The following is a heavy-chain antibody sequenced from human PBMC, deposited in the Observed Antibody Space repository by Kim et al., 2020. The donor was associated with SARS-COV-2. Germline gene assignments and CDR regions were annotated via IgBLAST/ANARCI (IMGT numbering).Heavy chain of an antibody. Sequence: MGGVRQMPGKGLEWLGIIYPGDSDTRYSPSFQGQVTISADKSISTAYLQWSSLKASDTAMYYCAREQWLYAFDIWGQGTMVTVSS. CDR3: AREQWLYAFDI. J-gene: IGHJ3*02. D-gene: IGHD6-19*01. CDR2: IYPGDSDT. V-gene: IGHV5-51*01.